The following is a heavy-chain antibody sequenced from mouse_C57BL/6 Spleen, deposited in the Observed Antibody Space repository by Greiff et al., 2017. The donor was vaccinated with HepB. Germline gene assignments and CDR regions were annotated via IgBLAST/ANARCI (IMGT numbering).Heavy chain of an antibody. D-gene: IGHD1-1*01. J-gene: IGHJ3*01. CDR1: GYTFTSYW. CDR3: AREEGYYYGSGFAY. Sequence: VQLQQPGAELVKPGASVKMSCKASGYTFTSYWITWVKQRPGQGLEWIGDIYPGSGSTNYNEKFKSKATLTVDTSSSTAYMQLSSLTSEDSAVYYCAREEGYYYGSGFAYWGQGTLVTVSA. CDR2: IYPGSGST. V-gene: IGHV1-55*01.